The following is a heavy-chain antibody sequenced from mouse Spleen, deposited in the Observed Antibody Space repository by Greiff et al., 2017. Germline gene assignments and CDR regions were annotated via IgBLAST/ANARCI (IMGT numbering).Heavy chain of an antibody. J-gene: IGHJ4*01. CDR2: IRNKANGYTT. D-gene: IGHD2-4*01. CDR1: GFTFTDYY. CDR3: ARWDYDEGGAMDY. Sequence: EVQGVESGGGLVQPGGSLSLSCAASGFTFTDYYMSWVRQPPGKALEWLGFIRNKANGYTTEYSASVKGRFTISRDNSQSILYLQMNALRAEDSATYYCARWDYDEGGAMDYWGQGTSVTVSS. V-gene: IGHV7-3*01.